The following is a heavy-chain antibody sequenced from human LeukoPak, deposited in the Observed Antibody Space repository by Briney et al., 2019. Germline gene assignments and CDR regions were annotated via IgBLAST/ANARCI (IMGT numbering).Heavy chain of an antibody. CDR2: IYYSGSS. CDR1: GGSISSSSSY. J-gene: IGHJ6*03. D-gene: IGHD6-13*01. Sequence: PSETLSLTCSVSGGSISSSSSYWGWIRQPPGKGLEWIGSIYYSGSSFDNPALKSRVTISVDTSKNQFSLKLSSVTAADTAVYYCARRGISQGYYMDVWGKGTTVTISS. V-gene: IGHV4-39*01. CDR3: ARRGISQGYYMDV.